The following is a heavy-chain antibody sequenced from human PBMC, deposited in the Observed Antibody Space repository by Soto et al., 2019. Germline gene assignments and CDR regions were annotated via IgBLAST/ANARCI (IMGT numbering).Heavy chain of an antibody. J-gene: IGHJ5*02. CDR2: IIPILGTA. CDR1: GGTFSSYA. D-gene: IGHD3-3*01. V-gene: IGHV1-69*13. CDR3: AREGQPSSFDFWSGYYTPNWFDP. Sequence: SVKVSCKASGGTFSSYAISWVRQAPGQGLEWMGGIIPILGTANYAQKFQGRVTITADESTSTAYMELSSLRSEDTAVYYCAREGQPSSFDFWSGYYTPNWFDPWGQGTLVTVSS.